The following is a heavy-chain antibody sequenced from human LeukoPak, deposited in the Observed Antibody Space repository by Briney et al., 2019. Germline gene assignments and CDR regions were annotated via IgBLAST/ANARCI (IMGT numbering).Heavy chain of an antibody. CDR3: ARGHPGLPSARRLFDLNLRAFDY. Sequence: SETLSPTCAVYGGSFSGYYWSWIRQPPGKGLEWIGEINHSGSTNYNPSLKSRVTISVDTSKNQFSLKLSSVTAADTAEYYCARGHPGLPSARRLFDLNLRAFDYWGQGTLVTVSS. CDR1: GGSFSGYY. CDR2: INHSGST. J-gene: IGHJ4*02. D-gene: IGHD2-15*01. V-gene: IGHV4-34*01.